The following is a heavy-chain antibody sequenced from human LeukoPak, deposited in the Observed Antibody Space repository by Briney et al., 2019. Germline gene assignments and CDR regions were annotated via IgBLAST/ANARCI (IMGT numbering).Heavy chain of an antibody. CDR3: AGTWGLASCAGDCLHDAFDI. J-gene: IGHJ3*02. CDR1: GSGFTFNY. Sequence: GASVNVSCKSTGSGFTFNYIHWVRQGPGQGHEWMGCINPNSGGTNYAQKFQGRVTMTRDKSITTAYMELSRLRSDDTAMYYCAGTWGLASCAGDCLHDAFDIWGQGTMVTVSS. CDR2: INPNSGGT. D-gene: IGHD2-21*02. V-gene: IGHV1-2*02.